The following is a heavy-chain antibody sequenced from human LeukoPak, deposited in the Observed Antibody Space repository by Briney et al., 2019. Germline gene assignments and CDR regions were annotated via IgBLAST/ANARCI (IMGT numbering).Heavy chain of an antibody. CDR3: ARGGYSSSPTSGAFDI. D-gene: IGHD6-13*01. CDR2: IYYSGST. J-gene: IGHJ3*02. V-gene: IGHV4-59*01. Sequence: PSETLSLTCTVSGGSISSYYWSWIRQSPGKGLEWIGYIYYSGSTNYNPSLKSRVTISVDTSKNQFSLKLSSVTAADTAVYYCARGGYSSSPTSGAFDIWGQGTMVTVSS. CDR1: GGSISSYY.